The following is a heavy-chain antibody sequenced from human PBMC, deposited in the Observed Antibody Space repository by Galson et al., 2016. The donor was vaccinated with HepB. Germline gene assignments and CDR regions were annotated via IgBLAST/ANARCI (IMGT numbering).Heavy chain of an antibody. J-gene: IGHJ2*01. CDR1: GGSLRENY. CDR2: INHSGGV. CDR3: ARVARRSVVVVPTAYWHFDR. Sequence: SETLSLTCNVSGGSLRENYWSWIRQPPGKGLEWIGEINHSGGVHYNPSLKNRVTISVDTSKNQFSLNVRSVTATDTAVYFCARVARRSVVVVPTAYWHFDRWGRGTLVAVSS. D-gene: IGHD2-2*01. V-gene: IGHV4-34*01.